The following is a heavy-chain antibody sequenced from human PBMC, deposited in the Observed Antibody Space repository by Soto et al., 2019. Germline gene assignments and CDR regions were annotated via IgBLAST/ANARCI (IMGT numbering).Heavy chain of an antibody. D-gene: IGHD2-15*01. Sequence: PSETLSLTCTVSGGSVSSGSYYWSWIRQPPGKGLEWIGYVYYSGRINYNSSLKSRVTISVDTSKNQFSLKLTSVTAADTAVYYCARDEGWDCSGGSCDPGRHYWGQGTLVTVSS. V-gene: IGHV4-61*01. CDR2: VYYSGRI. CDR3: ARDEGWDCSGGSCDPGRHY. CDR1: GGSVSSGSYY. J-gene: IGHJ4*02.